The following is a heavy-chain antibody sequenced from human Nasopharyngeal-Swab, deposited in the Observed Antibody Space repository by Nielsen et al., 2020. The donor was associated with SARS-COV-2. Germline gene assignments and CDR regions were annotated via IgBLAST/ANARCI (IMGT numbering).Heavy chain of an antibody. Sequence: GESLKISCKGSGYSFTSYWINWVRQMPGKGLEWMGRIDPSDSYTTYSPSFQGHVSISTDKSINYPYLQWSRLKASYTAMYYCARRFGYGGNSDFDYWGQGAMVTVSS. V-gene: IGHV5-10-1*01. CDR1: GYSFTSYW. CDR2: IDPSDSYT. J-gene: IGHJ4*02. D-gene: IGHD4-23*01. CDR3: ARRFGYGGNSDFDY.